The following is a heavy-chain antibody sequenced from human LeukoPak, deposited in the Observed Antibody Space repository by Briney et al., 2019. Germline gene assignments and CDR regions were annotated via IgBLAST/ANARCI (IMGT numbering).Heavy chain of an antibody. CDR1: GFTFSSYA. Sequence: GGSLRLSCAASGFTFSSYAMSWVRQAPGKGLEWVSAISGSGGSTYYVDSVKGRFTISRDNSKNTLYLQMNSLRAEDTAVYYCAKEEGSYSGSYHGYWGQGTLVTVSS. J-gene: IGHJ4*02. D-gene: IGHD1-26*01. CDR3: AKEEGSYSGSYHGY. CDR2: ISGSGGST. V-gene: IGHV3-23*01.